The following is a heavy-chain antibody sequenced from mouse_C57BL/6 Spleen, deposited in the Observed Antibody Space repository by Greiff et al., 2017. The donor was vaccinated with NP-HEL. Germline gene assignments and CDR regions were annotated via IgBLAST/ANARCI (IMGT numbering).Heavy chain of an antibody. CDR3: ARRAYYSLGCY. V-gene: IGHV1-81*01. J-gene: IGHJ2*01. Sequence: QVQLQQSGAELARPGASVKLSCKASGYTFTSYGISWVKQRTGQGLEWIGEIYPRSGNTYYNEKFKGKATLTADKSSSTAYMELRSLTSEDSAVYFCARRAYYSLGCYWGQGTTLTVSS. CDR1: GYTFTSYG. D-gene: IGHD2-12*01. CDR2: IYPRSGNT.